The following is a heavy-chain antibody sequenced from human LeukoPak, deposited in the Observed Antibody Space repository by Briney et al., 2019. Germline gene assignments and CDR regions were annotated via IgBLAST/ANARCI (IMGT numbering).Heavy chain of an antibody. CDR2: IIPIFGTA. J-gene: IGHJ6*02. CDR1: GGTFSSYA. Sequence: EASVKVSRKASGGTFSSYAISWVRQAPGQGLEWMGGIIPIFGTANYAQKFQGRVTITADESTSTAYMELSSLRSEDTAVYYCALRTTVVTPYYYGMDVRGQGTTVTVSS. CDR3: ALRTTVVTPYYYGMDV. D-gene: IGHD4-23*01. V-gene: IGHV1-69*13.